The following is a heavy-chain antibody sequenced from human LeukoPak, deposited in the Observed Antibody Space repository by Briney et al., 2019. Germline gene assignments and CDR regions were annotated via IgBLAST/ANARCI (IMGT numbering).Heavy chain of an antibody. CDR3: AREYYYDSSGYSVDYYYYGMDV. D-gene: IGHD3-22*01. J-gene: IGHJ6*02. V-gene: IGHV1-2*02. Sequence: ASVKVSCKTSGYTFTDYFVHWVRQAPGQGLEWMGWINPNSGGTEYAQKFLGRVTMTRDTSISTAYMELSRLRSDDTAVYFCAREYYYDSSGYSVDYYYYGMDVWGQGTTVAVSS. CDR2: INPNSGGT. CDR1: GYTFTDYF.